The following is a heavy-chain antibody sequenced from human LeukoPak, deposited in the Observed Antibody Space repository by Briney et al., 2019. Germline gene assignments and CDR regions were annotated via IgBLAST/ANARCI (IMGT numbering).Heavy chain of an antibody. Sequence: SETLSLTCAVYGGSFSGYYWSWLRQPPGKGLEWIGEINHSGSTNYNPSLKSRVTISVDTSKNQFSLKLSSVTAADTAVYYCASSPLGLSGYYDYWGQGTLVTVSS. CDR3: ASSPLGLSGYYDY. V-gene: IGHV4-34*01. CDR1: GGSFSGYY. CDR2: INHSGST. J-gene: IGHJ4*02. D-gene: IGHD3-22*01.